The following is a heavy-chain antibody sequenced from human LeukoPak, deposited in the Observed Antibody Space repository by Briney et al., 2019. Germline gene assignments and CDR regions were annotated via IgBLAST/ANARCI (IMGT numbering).Heavy chain of an antibody. CDR2: IKPDGGEK. V-gene: IGHV3-7*01. D-gene: IGHD5-18*01. CDR3: ARDLHSYGY. Sequence: GGSLRLSCAASGFTFSSYMMTWVRQAPGKGLEWVANIKPDGGEKFYVDSVRGRFTISRDNAKNSLYLQMNSLRAEDTAVYYCARDLHSYGYWGQGTLVTVSS. J-gene: IGHJ4*02. CDR1: GFTFSSYM.